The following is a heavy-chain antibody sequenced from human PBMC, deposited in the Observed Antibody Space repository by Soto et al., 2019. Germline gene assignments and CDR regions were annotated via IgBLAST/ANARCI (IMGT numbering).Heavy chain of an antibody. CDR2: IKSKTDGGTT. Sequence: GGSLRLSCAASGFTFSNAWMNWVRQAPGKGLEWVGRIKSKTDGGTTDYAAPVKGRFTISRDDSKNTLYLQMNSLKTEDTAVYYCTTDPVIAVAVNFDYWGQGTLVTVSS. V-gene: IGHV3-15*07. CDR1: GFTFSNAW. J-gene: IGHJ4*02. CDR3: TTDPVIAVAVNFDY. D-gene: IGHD6-19*01.